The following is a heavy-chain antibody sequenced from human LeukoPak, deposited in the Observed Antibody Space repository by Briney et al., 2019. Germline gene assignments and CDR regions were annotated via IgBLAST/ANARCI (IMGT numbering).Heavy chain of an antibody. J-gene: IGHJ4*02. CDR2: ISHSGST. V-gene: IGHV4-38-2*02. CDR1: GFFISSGYY. CDR3: ARDLGYCSSTSCHDY. D-gene: IGHD2-2*01. Sequence: PSETLSLTCTVSGFFISSGYYWGWIRQPPGKGLEWIGSISHSGSTYYNPSLKSRVTISLDTSKNQFSLKLSSVTAADTAVYYCARDLGYCSSTSCHDYWGQGTLVTVSS.